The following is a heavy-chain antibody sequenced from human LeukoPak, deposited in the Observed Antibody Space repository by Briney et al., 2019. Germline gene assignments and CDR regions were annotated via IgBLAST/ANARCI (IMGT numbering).Heavy chain of an antibody. V-gene: IGHV4-38-2*01. CDR2: IYHSGST. D-gene: IGHD6-19*01. Sequence: SETLSLTCAVSGYSISSGYYWGWIRQPPGKGLEWIGSIYHSGSTYYNPSLKSRVTISVDTSKNQFSLKLSSVTAADTAVYYCARATSHIGIAVGRWFDPWGQGTLVTVSS. CDR3: ARATSHIGIAVGRWFDP. J-gene: IGHJ5*02. CDR1: GYSISSGYY.